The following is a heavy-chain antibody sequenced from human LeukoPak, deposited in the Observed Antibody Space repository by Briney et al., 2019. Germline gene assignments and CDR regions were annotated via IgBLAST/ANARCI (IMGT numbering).Heavy chain of an antibody. CDR2: IYHSGST. Sequence: SETLSLTCTVSGGSISSYYWSWIRQPPGKGLEWIGYIYHSGSTYYNPSLKSRVTISVDRSKNQFSLKLSSVTAADTAVYYCATYYDFWSGPSWFDPWGQGTLVTVSS. CDR1: GGSISSYY. J-gene: IGHJ5*02. D-gene: IGHD3-3*01. CDR3: ATYYDFWSGPSWFDP. V-gene: IGHV4-59*12.